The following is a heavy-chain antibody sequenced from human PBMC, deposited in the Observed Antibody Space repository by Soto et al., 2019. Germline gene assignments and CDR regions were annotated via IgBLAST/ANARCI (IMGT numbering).Heavy chain of an antibody. CDR3: ARGDIVATRIYSYYYYGMDV. CDR2: INHSGST. CDR1: GGSFSGYY. D-gene: IGHD5-12*01. J-gene: IGHJ6*02. Sequence: PSETLSLTCAVYGGSFSGYYWSWIRQPPGKGLEWIGEINHSGSTNYNPSLKSRVTISVDTSKNQFSLKLSSVTAADTAVYYCARGDIVATRIYSYYYYGMDVWGQGTTVTVSS. V-gene: IGHV4-34*01.